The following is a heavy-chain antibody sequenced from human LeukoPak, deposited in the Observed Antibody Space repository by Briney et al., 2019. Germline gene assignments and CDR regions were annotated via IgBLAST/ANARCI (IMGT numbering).Heavy chain of an antibody. V-gene: IGHV3-7*01. D-gene: IGHD1-14*01. CDR2: IKQDGSDK. J-gene: IGHJ4*02. Sequence: GDSLSLSCAASGFTFTKYWMTWVRQAPGKGLEWVGNIKQDGSDKNYMDSVKGRFTISRDNTKNSVYLQMSSRRAEDTAGYYCAREVWGPEYWGQGTLVTVSS. CDR3: AREVWGPEY. CDR1: GFTFTKYW.